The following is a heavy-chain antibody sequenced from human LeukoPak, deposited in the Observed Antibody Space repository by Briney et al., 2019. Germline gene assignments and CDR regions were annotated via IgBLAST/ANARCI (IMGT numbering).Heavy chain of an antibody. Sequence: PSETLSLTCTVSGGSISSYYWSWIRQPAGKGLEWIGRIYTSGSTNYNPSLKSRVTMSVDTSKNQFSLKLSSVTAADTAVYYCARSRWELTWDDAFDIWGQGTMVTVSS. J-gene: IGHJ3*02. CDR2: IYTSGST. CDR3: ARSRWELTWDDAFDI. CDR1: GGSISSYY. V-gene: IGHV4-4*07. D-gene: IGHD1-26*01.